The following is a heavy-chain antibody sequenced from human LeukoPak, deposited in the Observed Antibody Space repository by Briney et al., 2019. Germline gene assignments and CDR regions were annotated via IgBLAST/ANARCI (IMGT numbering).Heavy chain of an antibody. V-gene: IGHV3-74*01. CDR2: INSDGSGT. CDR3: ARGKDGVWAFDI. Sequence: GGSLRLSCGASGVTFNNYWMHWVRQAPGMGLVWVSRINSDGSGTTYADSVKGRVTISRDNAKNTLYLQMNSLRAEDAAVYYCARGKDGVWAFDIWGQGTTVTVSS. J-gene: IGHJ3*02. D-gene: IGHD3-16*01. CDR1: GVTFNNYW.